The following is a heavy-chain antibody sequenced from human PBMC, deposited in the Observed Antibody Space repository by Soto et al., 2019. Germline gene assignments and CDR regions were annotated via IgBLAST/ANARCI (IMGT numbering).Heavy chain of an antibody. CDR3: ARTLLGTVTNYYYYYGMDV. V-gene: IGHV4-59*01. Sequence: SETLSLTCSVSGASIISYSWSWIRQPPGKGLEWIGCISYSGSANYNPSLKSRVTVSLDTSKTQFSLKLSSVTAADTAVYYCARTLLGTVTNYYYYYGMDVWGQGTTVTVSS. CDR1: GASIISYS. J-gene: IGHJ6*02. CDR2: ISYSGSA. D-gene: IGHD2-2*01.